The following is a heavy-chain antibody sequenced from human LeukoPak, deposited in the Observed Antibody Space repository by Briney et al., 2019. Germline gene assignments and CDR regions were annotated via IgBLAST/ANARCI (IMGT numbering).Heavy chain of an antibody. CDR2: IIPILGIA. Sequence: GSLVKVSCKASGGTFSSYAISWVRQAPGQGLEWMGRIIPILGIANYAQKFQGRVTITADKSTSTAYMELSSLRSEDTAVYYCARGDSSSWLIFDYWGQGTLVTVSS. V-gene: IGHV1-69*04. J-gene: IGHJ4*02. CDR1: GGTFSSYA. D-gene: IGHD6-13*01. CDR3: ARGDSSSWLIFDY.